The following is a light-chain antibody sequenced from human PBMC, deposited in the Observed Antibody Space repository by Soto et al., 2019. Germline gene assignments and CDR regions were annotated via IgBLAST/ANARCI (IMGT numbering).Light chain of an antibody. J-gene: IGLJ2*01. CDR3: QSYDSSLSGVV. CDR1: SSNFGAGYD. V-gene: IGLV1-40*01. CDR2: DNT. Sequence: QSVLTQPPSVSGAPGQRVTISCTGSSSNFGAGYDVHWYQQLPGTAPKLLIYDNTIRPSGVPDRFSGSKSGTSASLAITGLQAEDGADYYCQSYDSSLSGVVFGGGTKLTVL.